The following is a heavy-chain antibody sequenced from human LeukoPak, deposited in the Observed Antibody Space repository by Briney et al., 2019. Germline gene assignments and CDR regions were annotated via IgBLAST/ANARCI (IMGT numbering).Heavy chain of an antibody. CDR1: GSSFTSYW. CDR2: IYPGDSDT. CDR3: ARLFAPTGYRSSWCWFDP. J-gene: IGHJ5*02. V-gene: IGHV5-51*01. Sequence: GASLKISCKGSGSSFTSYWIGWVRQMPGKGLEWMGSIYPGDSDTRYSPSFQGQVTISADKSISTAYLQWSSLKASDTAMYYCARLFAPTGYRSSWCWFDPWGQGTLVTVSS. D-gene: IGHD6-13*01.